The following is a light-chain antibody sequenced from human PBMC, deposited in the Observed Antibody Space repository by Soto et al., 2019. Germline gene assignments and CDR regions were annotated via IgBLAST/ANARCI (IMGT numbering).Light chain of an antibody. J-gene: IGLJ1*01. CDR2: YDS. V-gene: IGLV3-21*04. CDR3: QVWDSSSDHLYV. CDR1: NIGSKS. Sequence: SYELTQPPSVSVAPGKTARITCGGNNIGSKSVHWYQLKPGQAPVLVIYYDSDRPSGIPERFSGSNSGNTATLTISRVEAGDEADYYCQVWDSSSDHLYVFGTGTKLTVL.